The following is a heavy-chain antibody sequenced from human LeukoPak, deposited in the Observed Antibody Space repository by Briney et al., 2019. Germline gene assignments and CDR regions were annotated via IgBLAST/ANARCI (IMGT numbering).Heavy chain of an antibody. CDR1: GFTFSNYN. CDR3: ARETVGLDY. CDR2: ISDGSSTI. V-gene: IGHV3-48*02. J-gene: IGHJ4*02. Sequence: GGSLRLSCAASGFTFSNYNLNWVRQAPGRGLEWVSYISDGSSTIYYADSVRGRFTISRDNAKNSLYLQINSLRDEDTAVYYCARETVGLDYWGQGTLVTVSS. D-gene: IGHD4-17*01.